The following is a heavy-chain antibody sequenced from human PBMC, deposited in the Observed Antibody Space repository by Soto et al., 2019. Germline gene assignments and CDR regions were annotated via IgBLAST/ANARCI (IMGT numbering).Heavy chain of an antibody. CDR3: ARDRYYDSSGYNGGDAFDI. Sequence: VQLVESGGGLVKPGGSLRLSCAASGFTFSDYYMSWIRQAPGQGLEWVSYISSSSSYTNYADSVKGRFTISRDNAKNSLYLQMNSLRAEDTAVYYCARDRYYDSSGYNGGDAFDIWGQGTMVTVSS. CDR1: GFTFSDYY. CDR2: ISSSSSYT. D-gene: IGHD3-22*01. J-gene: IGHJ3*02. V-gene: IGHV3-11*06.